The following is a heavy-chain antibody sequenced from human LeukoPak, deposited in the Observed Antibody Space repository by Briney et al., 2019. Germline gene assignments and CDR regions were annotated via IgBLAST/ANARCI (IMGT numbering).Heavy chain of an antibody. CDR3: ASLSIGPSPYFYYYMDV. Sequence: PSETLSLTCSVSGASIDSYYWGWIRQPPGKGLEWIGYIYTSGNTIYNPSLKSPVTIFMDTSKNQFSLKMRSVTAADTAVYYCASLSIGPSPYFYYYMDVWGKGTSVTVSS. D-gene: IGHD2-21*01. J-gene: IGHJ6*03. V-gene: IGHV4-4*09. CDR1: GASIDSYY. CDR2: IYTSGNT.